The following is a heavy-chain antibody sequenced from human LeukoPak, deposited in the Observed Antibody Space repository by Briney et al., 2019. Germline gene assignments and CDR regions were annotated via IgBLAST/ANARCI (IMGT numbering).Heavy chain of an antibody. CDR2: ISYDGSNK. J-gene: IGHJ3*02. V-gene: IGHV3-30-3*01. CDR3: AREAYYYDSSGYQDAFDI. D-gene: IGHD3-22*01. CDR1: GFTFSSYA. Sequence: PGGSLRLSCAASGFTFSSYAMYWVRQAPGKGLEWVAVISYDGSNKYYADSVKGRFTISRDNSKNTLYLQMNSLRAEDTAVYYCAREAYYYDSSGYQDAFDIWGQGTMVTVSS.